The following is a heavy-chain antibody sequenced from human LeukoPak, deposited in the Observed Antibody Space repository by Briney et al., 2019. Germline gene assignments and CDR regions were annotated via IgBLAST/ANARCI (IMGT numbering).Heavy chain of an antibody. CDR3: ARNYDILTGYYY. CDR1: GGTFSSYT. V-gene: IGHV1-69*01. D-gene: IGHD3-9*01. J-gene: IGHJ4*02. CDR2: IIPIFGTA. Sequence: SVKVSCKASGGTFSSYTISWVRQAPGQGLEWMGGIIPIFGTANYAQKFQGRVTITADESTSTAYMELSSLRSEDTAVYYCARNYDILTGYYYWGQGTLVTVSS.